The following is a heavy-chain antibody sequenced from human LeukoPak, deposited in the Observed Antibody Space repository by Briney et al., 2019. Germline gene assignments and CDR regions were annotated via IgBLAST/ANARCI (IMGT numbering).Heavy chain of an antibody. CDR1: GGSFSGYY. J-gene: IGHJ4*02. CDR3: ARGRRGRYYDSSGYHFDY. D-gene: IGHD3-22*01. V-gene: IGHV4-34*01. CDR2: INHSGST. Sequence: SETLSLTCAVYGGSFSGYYWSWIRQPPGKGLEWIGEINHSGSTNYNPSLKSRVTISVDTSKNQFSQKLSSVTAADTAVYYCARGRRGRYYDSSGYHFDYWGQGTLVTVSS.